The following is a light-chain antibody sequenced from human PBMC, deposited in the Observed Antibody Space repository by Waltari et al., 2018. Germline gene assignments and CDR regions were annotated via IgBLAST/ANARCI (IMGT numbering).Light chain of an antibody. V-gene: IGLV2-14*01. CDR3: SSYTSSSTLRV. CDR1: SSDVGGYNY. CDR2: DVS. Sequence: QSALTQPASVSGSPGQSITISCTGTSSDVGGYNYVSWYQQHPGKAPKLMIYDVSKRPSGVYNRFSGSKSGNTASLTFSGLQAEDEADYYCSSYTSSSTLRVFGTGTKVTVL. J-gene: IGLJ1*01.